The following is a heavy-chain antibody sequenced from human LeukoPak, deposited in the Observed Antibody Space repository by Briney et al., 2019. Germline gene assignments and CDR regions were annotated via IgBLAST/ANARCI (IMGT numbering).Heavy chain of an antibody. CDR3: ARATAADTAMIYFDY. V-gene: IGHV3-11*01. J-gene: IGHJ4*02. CDR1: GFTFSDYY. D-gene: IGHD5-18*01. CDR2: ISSSGNII. Sequence: GASLRLSCAASGFTFSDYYMSWIRQAPGKGLEWVSYISSSGNIIYSADSVKGRFTISRDNAKNSLYLQINSLRAEDTAVYYCARATAADTAMIYFDYWGQGTLVTVSS.